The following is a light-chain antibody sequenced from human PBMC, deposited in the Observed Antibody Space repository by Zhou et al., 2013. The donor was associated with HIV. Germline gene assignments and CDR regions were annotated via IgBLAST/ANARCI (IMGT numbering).Light chain of an antibody. CDR2: AAS. CDR3: QQANSSPFT. J-gene: IGKJ4*01. Sequence: DIQMTQSPSSLSASVGDRVTITCRASQTIINYLNWYQQKPGKAPKLLIYAASSLQGGVPSRFSGSGSGTHFTLTINSLQPDDFATYYCQQANSSPFTFGGGTKV. V-gene: IGKV1-39*01. CDR1: QTIINY.